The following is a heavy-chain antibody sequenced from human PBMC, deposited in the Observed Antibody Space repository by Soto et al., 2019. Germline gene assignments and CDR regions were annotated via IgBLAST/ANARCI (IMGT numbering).Heavy chain of an antibody. Sequence: EVQLVESGGGLVQPGGSLRLSCAASGFTFSTYWMHWVRQAPGKGLVWVSRISGDGSVTSYADSVKGRFTISRDNAKDTLYLQLNGLRAEDTAVYYCARGVDSRYGFGDPWGQGNLGTVSS. V-gene: IGHV3-74*01. CDR2: ISGDGSVT. CDR3: ARGVDSRYGFGDP. CDR1: GFTFSTYW. J-gene: IGHJ5*02. D-gene: IGHD5-18*01.